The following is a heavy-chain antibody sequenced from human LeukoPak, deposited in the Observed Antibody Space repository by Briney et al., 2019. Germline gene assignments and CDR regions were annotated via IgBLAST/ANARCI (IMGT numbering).Heavy chain of an antibody. CDR3: AKDWHILTGRNCFDP. V-gene: IGHV1-18*01. Sequence: GASVTVSFKSSGYTFNNYGISWVRQAPGQGLEWMGWVTSYNGDTNYAQKFQGRVTMSTDTSTSTAYMELRSLRFDDTAIYYCAKDWHILTGRNCFDPWGQGTLVTVSS. J-gene: IGHJ5*02. D-gene: IGHD3-9*01. CDR1: GYTFNNYG. CDR2: VTSYNGDT.